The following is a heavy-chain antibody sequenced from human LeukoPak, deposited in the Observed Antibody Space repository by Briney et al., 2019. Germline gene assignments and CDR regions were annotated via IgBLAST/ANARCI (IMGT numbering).Heavy chain of an antibody. CDR1: GYTFTSYG. CDR3: ARESRFLEWLPFDY. D-gene: IGHD3-3*01. CDR2: ISAYNGNT. Sequence: ASVKVSCKASGYTFTSYGISWVRQAPGQGLEWMGWISAYNGNTNYAQKLQGRVTMTTDTSTSTAYMELRSLRSDDTAVYYCARESRFLEWLPFDYWGQGTLVTVSS. V-gene: IGHV1-18*01. J-gene: IGHJ4*02.